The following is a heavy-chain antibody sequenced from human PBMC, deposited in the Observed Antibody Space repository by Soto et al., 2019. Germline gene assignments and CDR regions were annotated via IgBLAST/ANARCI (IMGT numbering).Heavy chain of an antibody. V-gene: IGHV1-3*01. Sequence: ASVKDSCKASGYTFTSYAMHWVRQAPGQRLEWMGWINAGNGNTKYSQKFQGRVTITRDTSASTAYMELSSLRSEDTAVYYCARASIVVVVASYYYGMDVWGQGTTVTVSS. CDR2: INAGNGNT. CDR1: GYTFTSYA. CDR3: ARASIVVVVASYYYGMDV. D-gene: IGHD2-15*01. J-gene: IGHJ6*02.